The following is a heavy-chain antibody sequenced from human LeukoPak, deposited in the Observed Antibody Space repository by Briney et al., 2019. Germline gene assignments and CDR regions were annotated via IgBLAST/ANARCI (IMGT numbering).Heavy chain of an antibody. J-gene: IGHJ4*02. Sequence: GGSLRLSCVASGFTFSNYGMHWVRQAPGKGLEWLTVIWYDGSNKFYADSVKGRFTISRDNSKNTLYLQMNSLRAEDTAVYYCARGREYDFWSGPDYWGQGTLVTVSS. CDR3: ARGREYDFWSGPDY. V-gene: IGHV3-33*01. D-gene: IGHD3-3*01. CDR1: GFTFSNYG. CDR2: IWYDGSNK.